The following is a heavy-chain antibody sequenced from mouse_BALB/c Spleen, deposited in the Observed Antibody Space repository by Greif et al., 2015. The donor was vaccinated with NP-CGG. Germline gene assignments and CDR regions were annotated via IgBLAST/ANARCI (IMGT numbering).Heavy chain of an antibody. Sequence: VQLQQSGAELVKPGASVKLSCTASGFNIKDTYMHWVKQRPEQGLEWIGRIDPANGNTKYDPKFQGKATITADTSSNTAYLQLSSLPSEDTAVYYCARGFHVLLRFYAVDYWGQGTSVTVSS. CDR1: GFNIKDTY. CDR3: ARGFHVLLRFYAVDY. V-gene: IGHV14-3*02. J-gene: IGHJ4*01. CDR2: IDPANGNT. D-gene: IGHD1-1*01.